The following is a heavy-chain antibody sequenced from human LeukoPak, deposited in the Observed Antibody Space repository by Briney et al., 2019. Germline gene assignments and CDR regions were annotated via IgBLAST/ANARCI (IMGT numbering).Heavy chain of an antibody. Sequence: GGSLRLSCTASGFTFSSYAMSWVRQAPGKGLEWVSAISGSGGSTYYADSVKGRFTISRDNSKNTLYLQMNSLRAEDTAVYYCAKIYFDWLFAYWGQGTLVTVSS. CDR1: GFTFSSYA. D-gene: IGHD3-9*01. J-gene: IGHJ4*01. CDR2: ISGSGGST. CDR3: AKIYFDWLFAY. V-gene: IGHV3-23*01.